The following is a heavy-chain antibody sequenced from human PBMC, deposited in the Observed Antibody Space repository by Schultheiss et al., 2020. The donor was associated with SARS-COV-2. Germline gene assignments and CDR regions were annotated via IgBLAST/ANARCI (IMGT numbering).Heavy chain of an antibody. Sequence: ASVKVSCKASGYTFTSYAMHWVRQAPGQRLEWMGWINAGNGNTKYSQKFQGRVTITRDTSASTAYMELSSLRSEDTAVYYCARGALGPTVTARYGMDVWGQGTTVTVSS. J-gene: IGHJ6*02. CDR2: INAGNGNT. CDR3: ARGALGPTVTARYGMDV. CDR1: GYTFTSYA. V-gene: IGHV1-3*01. D-gene: IGHD4-17*01.